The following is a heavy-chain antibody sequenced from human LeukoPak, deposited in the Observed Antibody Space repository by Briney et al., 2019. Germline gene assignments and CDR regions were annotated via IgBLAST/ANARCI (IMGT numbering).Heavy chain of an antibody. J-gene: IGHJ4*02. CDR3: ARDRAHFGY. V-gene: IGHV4-59*01. CDR2: IYYSGST. CDR1: GGSISSYY. Sequence: PETLSLTCTVSGGSISSYYWSWIWQPPGKGLEWIGYIYYSGSTNYNPSLKSRVTISVDTSKNQFSLKLSSVTAADTAVYYCARDRAHFGYWGQGTLASVSS.